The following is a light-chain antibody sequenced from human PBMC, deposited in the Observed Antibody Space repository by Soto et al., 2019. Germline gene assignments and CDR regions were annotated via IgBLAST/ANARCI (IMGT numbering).Light chain of an antibody. CDR3: VQHYSYPLT. J-gene: IGKJ4*01. CDR2: EES. V-gene: IGKV1-17*01. Sequence: DIQMPQSPSSLSASVADRVTITCRASQDIGTDLGWYQQKPGKAPESLIYEESVLQSGVPSRFSGSGSGTELTLTVSRLQPEDFATYYCVQHYSYPLTFGGGTKVDIK. CDR1: QDIGTD.